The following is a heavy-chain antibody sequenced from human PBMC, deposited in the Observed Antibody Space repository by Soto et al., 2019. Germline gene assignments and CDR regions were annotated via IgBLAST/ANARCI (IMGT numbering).Heavy chain of an antibody. V-gene: IGHV3-23*01. D-gene: IGHD3-22*01. CDR1: EFTFSNYA. Sequence: EVPLLESGGGLVQPGGSLRLSCAASEFTFSNYAMSWVRQAPGKGLEWVSAISYGGGTTYYADSVKGRLTISRDNSKNTLYLQMNSLRAEDTAVYYCAKNPGYYYDSTGYHFDYWGQGTLVTVSS. CDR2: ISYGGGTT. J-gene: IGHJ4*02. CDR3: AKNPGYYYDSTGYHFDY.